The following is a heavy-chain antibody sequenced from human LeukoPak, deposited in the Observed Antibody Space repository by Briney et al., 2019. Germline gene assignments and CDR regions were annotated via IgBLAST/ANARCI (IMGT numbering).Heavy chain of an antibody. J-gene: IGHJ4*02. CDR1: GFIVGSNY. D-gene: IGHD3-9*01. CDR2: IYSGGST. Sequence: GGSLRLSCAASGFIVGSNYMSWVRQAPGKGLEWVSNIYSGGSTYYADSVKGRFTISRDRSKNTLYLQMNSLRAEDTAVYYCAKGEGHYDILTGYFHFDYWGQGTLVTVSS. CDR3: AKGEGHYDILTGYFHFDY. V-gene: IGHV3-66*01.